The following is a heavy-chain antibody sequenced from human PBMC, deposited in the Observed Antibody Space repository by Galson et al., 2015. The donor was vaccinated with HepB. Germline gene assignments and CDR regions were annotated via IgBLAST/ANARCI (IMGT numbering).Heavy chain of an antibody. J-gene: IGHJ4*02. CDR3: TTGQKWLQFALGY. V-gene: IGHV3-15*01. CDR2: IKSNSDGETT. CDR1: GFIFSYAW. Sequence: SLRLSCAASGFIFSYAWMSWVRQVPGKGLEWIGRIKSNSDGETTDYAAPVKGRFTISRDDSKNTLYLQMNSLEIEDTAVYYCTTGQKWLQFALGYWGQGTVVTVS. D-gene: IGHD5-24*01.